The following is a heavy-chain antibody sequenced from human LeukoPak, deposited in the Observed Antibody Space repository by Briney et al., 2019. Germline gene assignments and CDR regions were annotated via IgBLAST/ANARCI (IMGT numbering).Heavy chain of an antibody. D-gene: IGHD6-13*01. Sequence: GGSLRLSCAASGFTFSSYGMHWVRQAPGKGLEWVAFIRYDGSNKYYADSVKGRFTISRDNSKNTLYLQMNSLRAEDTAVYYCAKDPYQKAAAGAGRFDYWGQGTLVTVSS. CDR2: IRYDGSNK. CDR3: AKDPYQKAAAGAGRFDY. V-gene: IGHV3-30*02. CDR1: GFTFSSYG. J-gene: IGHJ4*02.